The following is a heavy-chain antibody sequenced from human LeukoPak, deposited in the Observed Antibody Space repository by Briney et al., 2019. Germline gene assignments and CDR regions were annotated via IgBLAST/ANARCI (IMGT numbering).Heavy chain of an antibody. Sequence: GGALRLSCAASGFTFSSYGMHWVRQAPGKGVEWVAVISYDGSNKYYAYSVKGRFTISRDNSKNTLYLQMNSLRAEDTAVYYCAKDRQYYYGSGSLDYWGQGTLVTVSS. CDR3: AKDRQYYYGSGSLDY. CDR2: ISYDGSNK. D-gene: IGHD3-10*01. CDR1: GFTFSSYG. J-gene: IGHJ4*02. V-gene: IGHV3-30*18.